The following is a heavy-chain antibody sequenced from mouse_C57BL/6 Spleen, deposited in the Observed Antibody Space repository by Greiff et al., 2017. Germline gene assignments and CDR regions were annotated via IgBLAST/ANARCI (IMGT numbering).Heavy chain of an antibody. CDR2: INPSSGYT. J-gene: IGHJ1*03. CDR1: GYTFTSYT. Sequence: VQLQQSGAELARPGASVKMSCTASGYTFTSYTMHWVKQRPGQGLEWIGYINPSSGYTKYNQKFKDKATLTADKSSSTAYMQLSSLTSEDSAVYYCARRGHDYDEGYFDVGGTGTTVTVSS. D-gene: IGHD2-4*01. V-gene: IGHV1-4*01. CDR3: ARRGHDYDEGYFDV.